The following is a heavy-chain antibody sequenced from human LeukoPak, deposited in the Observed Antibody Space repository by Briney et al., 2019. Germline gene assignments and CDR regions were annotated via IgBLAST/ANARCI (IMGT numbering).Heavy chain of an antibody. CDR3: ARRKEYRSSSGAFDI. V-gene: IGHV4-34*01. D-gene: IGHD6-13*01. J-gene: IGHJ3*02. CDR1: GGSFSGYY. Sequence: PSETLSLTCAVYGGSFSGYYWSWIRQPPGKGLEWIGEINYSGSTNYNPPLKSRVTISVERSKNQFSLKLSSVTAADTAVYYCARRKEYRSSSGAFDIWGQGTMVTVSS. CDR2: INYSGST.